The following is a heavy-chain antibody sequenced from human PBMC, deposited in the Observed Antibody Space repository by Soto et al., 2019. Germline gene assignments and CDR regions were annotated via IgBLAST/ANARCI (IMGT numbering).Heavy chain of an antibody. Sequence: GGSLRLSCAASGFTFSSYAMSWVRQAPGKGLEWVSAISGSGGSTYYADSVKGRFTISRDNAKNSLYLQMNSLRAEDTAVYYCASLYSSSWYDYFQHWGQGTLVTVSS. CDR2: ISGSGGST. CDR3: ASLYSSSWYDYFQH. CDR1: GFTFSSYA. V-gene: IGHV3-23*01. J-gene: IGHJ1*01. D-gene: IGHD6-13*01.